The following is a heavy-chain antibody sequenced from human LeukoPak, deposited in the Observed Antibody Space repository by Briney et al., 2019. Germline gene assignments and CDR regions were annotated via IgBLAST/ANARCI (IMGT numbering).Heavy chain of an antibody. CDR1: GGSLSSGSYY. J-gene: IGHJ4*02. CDR3: ARLLIAVTGTGLIDY. V-gene: IGHV4-39*01. CDR2: MFYSGST. D-gene: IGHD6-19*01. Sequence: ASETLSLTCTASGGSLSSGSYYWGWIRQPPGKGLEWIGNMFYSGSTYYNPSLKSRVTISVDTSKYQFSLKLSSVTAADTAVYYCARLLIAVTGTGLIDYWGQGTLVTVSA.